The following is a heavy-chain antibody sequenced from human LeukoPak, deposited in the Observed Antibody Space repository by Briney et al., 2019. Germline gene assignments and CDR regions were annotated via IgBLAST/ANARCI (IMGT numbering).Heavy chain of an antibody. V-gene: IGHV3-7*01. CDR1: GFTFSSYW. D-gene: IGHD3-9*01. Sequence: PGGSLRLSCAASGFTFSSYWMSWVRQAPGKGLEWVANIKQDGSEKYYVDSVKGRFTISRDNAKNSLYLQMNSLRAEDTAVYYCARELDYDILTGLYYFDYWGQGTLVTVSS. CDR2: IKQDGSEK. J-gene: IGHJ4*02. CDR3: ARELDYDILTGLYYFDY.